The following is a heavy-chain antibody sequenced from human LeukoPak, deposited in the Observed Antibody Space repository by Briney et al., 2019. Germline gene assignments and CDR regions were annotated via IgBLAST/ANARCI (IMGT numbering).Heavy chain of an antibody. CDR2: ISGSGGST. CDR3: AKCGIVGATNLDY. J-gene: IGHJ4*02. CDR1: GITFSSYA. D-gene: IGHD1-26*01. V-gene: IGHV3-23*01. Sequence: PSGGSLRLSCAASGITFSSYAMSWVRQAPGKGLEWVSAISGSGGSTYYADSVKGRFTISRDNSKNTLYLQMNSLRAEDTAVYYCAKCGIVGATNLDYWGQGTLVTVSS.